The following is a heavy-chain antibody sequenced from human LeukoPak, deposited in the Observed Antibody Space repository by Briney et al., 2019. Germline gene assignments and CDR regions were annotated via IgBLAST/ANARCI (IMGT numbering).Heavy chain of an antibody. D-gene: IGHD5-18*01. CDR3: ARSLDTAILIFDY. CDR2: INHSGST. Sequence: SETLSLTCAVYGGSFSGYYWSWIRQPPGKGLEWIGEINHSGSTNYNPSLKSRVTISVDTSKNQFSLKLSSVTAADTAVYYCARSLDTAILIFDYWGQGTLVTVSS. CDR1: GGSFSGYY. J-gene: IGHJ4*02. V-gene: IGHV4-34*01.